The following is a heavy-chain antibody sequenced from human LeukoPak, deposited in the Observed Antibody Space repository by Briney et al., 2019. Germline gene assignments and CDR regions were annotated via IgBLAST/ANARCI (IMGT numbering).Heavy chain of an antibody. J-gene: IGHJ4*02. V-gene: IGHV3-48*04. CDR1: GFTFSSYG. D-gene: IGHD4-11*01. Sequence: GGSLRLSCAASGFTFSSYGMHWVRQGPGKGLEWVSYISGSGTTIYYADSVRGRFTIARDNAKNSLYLQMNSLRVEDTAVYYCARGYSDYGTGDYFDSWGQGTLVTVSS. CDR2: ISGSGTTI. CDR3: ARGYSDYGTGDYFDS.